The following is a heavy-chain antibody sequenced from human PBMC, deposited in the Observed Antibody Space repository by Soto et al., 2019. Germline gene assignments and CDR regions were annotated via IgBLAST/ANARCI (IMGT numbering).Heavy chain of an antibody. D-gene: IGHD6-6*01. CDR1: GGCISSSSFY. Sequence: PXAILALTFIVSGGCISSSSFYWGWIRQPPGKGLEWIGSIYYSGSTYYNPSLKSRVTISVDTSKNQFSLKLSSVTAADTAVFYCARHRARNWFDPWGQGTLVTVPS. V-gene: IGHV4-39*01. J-gene: IGHJ5*02. CDR3: ARHRARNWFDP. CDR2: IYYSGST.